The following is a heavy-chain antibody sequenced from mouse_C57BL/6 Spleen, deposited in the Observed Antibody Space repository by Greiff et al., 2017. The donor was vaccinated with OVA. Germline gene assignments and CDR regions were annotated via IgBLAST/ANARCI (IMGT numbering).Heavy chain of an antibody. CDR3: TRNYYLYARDY. V-gene: IGHV1-15*01. CDR2: IDPETGGT. J-gene: IGHJ4*01. D-gene: IGHD1-1*01. CDR1: GYTFTDYE. Sequence: VQLQQSGAELVRPGASVTLSCKASGYTFTDYEMHWVKQTPVHGLEWIGAIDPETGGTAYNQKFKGKAILTADKSSSTAYMELRSLTSEDSAVYYCTRNYYLYARDYWGQGTSVTVSS.